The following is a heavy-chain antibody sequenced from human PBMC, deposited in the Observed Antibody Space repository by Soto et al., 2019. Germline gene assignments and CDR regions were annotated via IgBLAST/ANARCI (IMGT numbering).Heavy chain of an antibody. J-gene: IGHJ4*02. CDR1: GGSFSGYY. D-gene: IGHD2-2*01. V-gene: IGHV4-34*01. Sequence: PSETLSLTCAVYGGSFSGYYWSWIRQPPGKGLEWIGEINHSGSTNYNPSLKSRVTISVDTSKNQFSLKLSSVTAADTAVYYCARGWRRVTDIVVVPAFDYWGQGTLVTVSS. CDR2: INHSGST. CDR3: ARGWRRVTDIVVVPAFDY.